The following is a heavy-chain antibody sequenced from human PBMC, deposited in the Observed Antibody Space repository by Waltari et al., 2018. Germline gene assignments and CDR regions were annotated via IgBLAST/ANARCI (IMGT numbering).Heavy chain of an antibody. D-gene: IGHD3-9*01. V-gene: IGHV4-59*13. CDR1: GGSINNYY. J-gene: IGHJ6*02. CDR2: IYYSGNT. Sequence: QVQLQESGPGLVKPSKTLALTCTVCGGSINNYYWSWLRPPPGKGLEWIGFIYYSGNTNYSPSLRSRFTISIDTSKSQFSLKLTSVTAADTAVYYCARGRLRDFDVDYQFYYAMDVWGQGTTVAVSS. CDR3: ARGRLRDFDVDYQFYYAMDV.